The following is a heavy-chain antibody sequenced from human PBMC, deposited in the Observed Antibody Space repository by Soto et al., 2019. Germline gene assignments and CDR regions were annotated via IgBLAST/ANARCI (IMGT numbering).Heavy chain of an antibody. CDR2: INSDGSTT. CDR3: ARARGSYWYYFDY. Sequence: GSLRLSCAASGFTFRSYWMHWVRQAPGKGLEWVSLINSDGSTTYYADSVKGRFTISRDNSKNTLYLQMNSLRAEDTAVYYCARARGSYWYYFDYWGQGTLVTVSS. V-gene: IGHV3-74*01. D-gene: IGHD1-26*01. CDR1: GFTFRSYW. J-gene: IGHJ4*02.